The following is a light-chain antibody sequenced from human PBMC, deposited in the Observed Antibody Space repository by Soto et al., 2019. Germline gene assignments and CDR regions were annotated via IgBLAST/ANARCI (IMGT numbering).Light chain of an antibody. V-gene: IGKV1-5*01. Sequence: QMTQSPSTLSASLVDIATISFRARQSITEYLAWYQQKAERPTKLLFYHASRLATGVPSRFSGSGSGTEFTLTITSLQPDDFGTYYCQQYNNMWTFGQGTKVDI. J-gene: IGKJ1*01. CDR2: HAS. CDR1: QSITEY. CDR3: QQYNNMWT.